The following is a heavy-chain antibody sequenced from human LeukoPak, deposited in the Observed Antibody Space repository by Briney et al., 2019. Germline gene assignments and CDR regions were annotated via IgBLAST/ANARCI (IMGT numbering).Heavy chain of an antibody. CDR1: GYSISSGYY. D-gene: IGHD3-22*01. V-gene: IGHV4-38-2*02. Sequence: SETLSLTCTVSGYSISSGYYWGWIRQPPGKGLEWIGSIYHSGNTYYNPSLKSRVTMSVDTSKNQFSLNLSSVTAADTAVYYCAREARLLPHSYFDYWGQGTLVTVSS. CDR2: IYHSGNT. J-gene: IGHJ4*02. CDR3: AREARLLPHSYFDY.